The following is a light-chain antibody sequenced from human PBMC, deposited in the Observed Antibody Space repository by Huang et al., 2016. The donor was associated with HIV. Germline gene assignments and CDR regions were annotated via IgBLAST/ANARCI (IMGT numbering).Light chain of an antibody. Sequence: EIAMTQSPATLSVSPGERATLSCRASQSVRSNLAWYQQKPGQAPRLLSYGAATRPTGIPARFSGSGSWTEFTLTISSLQSEDFAVYYCQQYDNWPPLTFGGGTKVEI. J-gene: IGKJ4*01. CDR2: GAA. CDR1: QSVRSN. V-gene: IGKV3-15*01. CDR3: QQYDNWPPLT.